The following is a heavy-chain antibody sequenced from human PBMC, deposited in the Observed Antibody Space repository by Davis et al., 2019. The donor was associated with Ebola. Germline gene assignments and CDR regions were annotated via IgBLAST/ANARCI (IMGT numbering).Heavy chain of an antibody. CDR1: GGSISSSSYY. Sequence: MPSETLSLTCTVSGGSISSSSYYWGWIRQPPGKGLEWIGYIYYSGSTYYNPSLKSRVTISVDTSKNQFSLKLRSVTAADTAVYYCARDVVVIGNDAFDIWGQGTMVTVSS. J-gene: IGHJ3*02. CDR2: IYYSGST. CDR3: ARDVVVIGNDAFDI. D-gene: IGHD2-21*01. V-gene: IGHV4-39*07.